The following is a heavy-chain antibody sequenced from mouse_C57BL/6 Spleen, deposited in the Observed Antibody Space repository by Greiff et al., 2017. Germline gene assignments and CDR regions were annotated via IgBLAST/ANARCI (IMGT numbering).Heavy chain of an antibody. Sequence: VQLQQPGAELVKPGASVKLSCMASGYTFTSYWMHWVKQRPGQGLEWIGMIHPNSGSTNYNEKFKSKATLTVDKSSSTAYMQLSSLTSEDSAVYYCARCGADAAFAYWGQGTLVTVSA. CDR2: IHPNSGST. V-gene: IGHV1-64*01. D-gene: IGHD3-3*01. J-gene: IGHJ3*01. CDR3: ARCGADAAFAY. CDR1: GYTFTSYW.